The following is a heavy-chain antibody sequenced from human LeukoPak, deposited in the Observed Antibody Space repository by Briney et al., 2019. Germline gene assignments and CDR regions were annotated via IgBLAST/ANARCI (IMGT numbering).Heavy chain of an antibody. CDR2: IKQDGSEK. J-gene: IGHJ4*02. V-gene: IGHV3-7*01. CDR3: ARDEDGYYDSSGAPPNYY. Sequence: GGSLRLSCAASGSTFSSYWMSWVRQAPGEGLEWVANIKQDGSEKYYVDSVKGRFTISRDNAKNSLYLQMNSLRAEDTAVYYCARDEDGYYDSSGAPPNYYWGQGTLVTVSS. CDR1: GSTFSSYW. D-gene: IGHD3-22*01.